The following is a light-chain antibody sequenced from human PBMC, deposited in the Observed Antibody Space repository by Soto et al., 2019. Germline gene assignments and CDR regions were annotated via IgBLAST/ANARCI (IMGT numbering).Light chain of an antibody. Sequence: QSVLTQPASVSGSPGQSITISCTGTSSDVGSYNLVSWYQQHPGKAPKLMIYEGSKRPSGVSNRFSGSKSGSTASLTISGLQAEDEADYYCCSYAGSSPYVFGTGTKLTVL. CDR2: EGS. V-gene: IGLV2-23*01. J-gene: IGLJ1*01. CDR3: CSYAGSSPYV. CDR1: SSDVGSYNL.